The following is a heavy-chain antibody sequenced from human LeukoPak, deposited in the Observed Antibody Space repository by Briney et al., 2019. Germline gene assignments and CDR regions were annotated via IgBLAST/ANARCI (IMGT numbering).Heavy chain of an antibody. V-gene: IGHV1-18*01. CDR3: AREVPYDSSRYYQPFDY. CDR1: GYTLTSYG. Sequence: ASVKVSCKASGYTLTSYGISWVRQAPGRGLEWMGWISAYNGNTNYAQKLQGRVTMTTDTSTSTAYMELRSLRSDDTAVYYCAREVPYDSSRYYQPFDYWGQGTLVTVSS. CDR2: ISAYNGNT. J-gene: IGHJ4*02. D-gene: IGHD3-22*01.